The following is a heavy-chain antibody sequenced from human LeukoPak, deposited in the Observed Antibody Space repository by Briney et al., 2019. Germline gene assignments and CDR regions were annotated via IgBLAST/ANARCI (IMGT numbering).Heavy chain of an antibody. J-gene: IGHJ4*02. CDR1: GFTFSSYA. V-gene: IGHV3-23*01. CDR3: SKQRSEVVVAATNY. CDR2: ISGGGDTT. Sequence: GGSLRLSCAASGFTFSSYAMTWVRQAPGKGLEWVSSISGGGDTTYYADSAGGRFTISRDNSKNTLSVQMNNLRAEDTAVYYCSKQRSEVVVAATNYWGQGTLVTVSS. D-gene: IGHD2-15*01.